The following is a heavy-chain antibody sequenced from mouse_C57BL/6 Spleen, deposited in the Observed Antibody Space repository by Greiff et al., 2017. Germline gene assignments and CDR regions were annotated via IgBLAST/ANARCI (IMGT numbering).Heavy chain of an antibody. J-gene: IGHJ3*01. V-gene: IGHV2-2*01. CDR3: ARDGNYDYDGFAY. CDR2: IWRGGST. D-gene: IGHD2-4*01. CDR1: GFSLTSYG. Sequence: QVQLQQSGPGLVQPSQSLSITCTVSGFSLTSYGVHWVRQSPGKGLEWLGVIWRGGSTDYNAAFISRLSISKDNSKSQVFFKMNSLQADDTAIYYCARDGNYDYDGFAYWGQGTLVTVSA.